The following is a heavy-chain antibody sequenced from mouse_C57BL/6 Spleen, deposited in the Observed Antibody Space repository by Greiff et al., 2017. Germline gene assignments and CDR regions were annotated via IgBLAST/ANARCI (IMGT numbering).Heavy chain of an antibody. J-gene: IGHJ4*01. CDR2: ISYDGSN. V-gene: IGHV3-6*01. D-gene: IGHD3-2*02. Sequence: EVQLLESGPGFVKPSQSLSLTCSVTGYSITSGYYCNCLRQFPGNKLEWMGDISYDGSNNYNPYLKNRISITRDNSKNQFSLKLNSVTTEDTATYDYTRDDRSDPYYAMDYWGQGTSVTVSS. CDR1: GYSITSGYY. CDR3: TRDDRSDPYYAMDY.